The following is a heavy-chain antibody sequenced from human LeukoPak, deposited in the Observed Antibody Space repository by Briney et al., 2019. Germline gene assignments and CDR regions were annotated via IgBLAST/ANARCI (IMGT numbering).Heavy chain of an antibody. Sequence: SETLSLTCAVYGGSFSGCYWSWIRQPPGKGLEWIGEINHSGSTNYNPSLKSRVTISVDTSKNQFSLKLSSVTAADTAVYYCARGEYYDSSGYPPLGYWGQGTLVTVSS. J-gene: IGHJ4*02. CDR1: GGSFSGCY. CDR3: ARGEYYDSSGYPPLGY. CDR2: INHSGST. V-gene: IGHV4-34*01. D-gene: IGHD3-22*01.